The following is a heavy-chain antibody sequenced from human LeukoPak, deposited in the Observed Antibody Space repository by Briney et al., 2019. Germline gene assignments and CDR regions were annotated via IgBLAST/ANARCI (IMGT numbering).Heavy chain of an antibody. CDR2: IYHSGST. D-gene: IGHD5-24*01. V-gene: IGHV4-38-2*02. Sequence: PSETLSLTCTVSGYSISSGYYWGWIRQPPGKGLEWIGSIYHSGSTYYNPSLKSRVTISVDTSKNQFSLKLSSVTAADTAVYYCARSSRWLQPNWFDPWGQGTLLTVSS. J-gene: IGHJ5*02. CDR3: ARSSRWLQPNWFDP. CDR1: GYSISSGYY.